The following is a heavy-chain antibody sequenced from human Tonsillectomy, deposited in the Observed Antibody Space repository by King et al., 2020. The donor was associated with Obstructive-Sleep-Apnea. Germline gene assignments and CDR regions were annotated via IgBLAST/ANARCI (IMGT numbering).Heavy chain of an antibody. CDR2: IRYDGSNK. CDR1: GFTFSSYG. D-gene: IGHD3-10*01. Sequence: VQLVESGGGVVQPGGSLRLSCAASGFTFSSYGMHWVRQAPGKGLEWVAFIRYDGSNKYHADSVKGRFTISRENSKKTLYLQLNSLRTEDTAVYYCAKDRTFFGSGTYLGDFDYWGQGTLVTVSS. J-gene: IGHJ4*02. CDR3: AKDRTFFGSGTYLGDFDY. V-gene: IGHV3-30*02.